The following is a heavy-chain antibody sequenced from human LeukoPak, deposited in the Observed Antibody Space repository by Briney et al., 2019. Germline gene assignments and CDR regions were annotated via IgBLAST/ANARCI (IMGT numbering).Heavy chain of an antibody. CDR2: ISYSGST. V-gene: IGHV4-59*11. Sequence: SETLSLTCTVSGGSIRGHRWSWIRQSPGKGLEWIGYISYSGSTNYNPSLKSRVTLSVDTSKNQFSLKLRSVTAADTAVYYCARDPTTVTKGFDIWGQGTMVTVSS. CDR1: GGSIRGHR. CDR3: ARDPTTVTKGFDI. J-gene: IGHJ3*02. D-gene: IGHD4-17*01.